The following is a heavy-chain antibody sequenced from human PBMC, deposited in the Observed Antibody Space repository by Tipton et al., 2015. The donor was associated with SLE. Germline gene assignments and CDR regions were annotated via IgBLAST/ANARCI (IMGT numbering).Heavy chain of an antibody. CDR3: ARGHWGLDY. J-gene: IGHJ4*02. CDR2: ITKTGDTM. D-gene: IGHD7-27*01. V-gene: IGHV3-11*04. Sequence: SLRLSCATSGFTFSDPYMSWIRQAPGKGLEWVSYITKTGDTMAYADSVRGRFTISRDDARNSLYLQMTSLSAEDTAVYYCARGHWGLDYWSQGTLVTVSS. CDR1: GFTFSDPY.